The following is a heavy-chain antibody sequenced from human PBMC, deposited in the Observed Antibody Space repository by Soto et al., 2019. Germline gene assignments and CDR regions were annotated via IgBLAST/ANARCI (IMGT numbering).Heavy chain of an antibody. CDR3: ARGLGGSGSYYYFDY. V-gene: IGHV3-53*01. Sequence: GGSLRLSCAASGFTVSINYMNWVRQAPGKGLEWVSVIYAGGNTYYADSVKGRFTISRDNSKNTLYLQMNSLRAEDTAVYYCARGLGGSGSYYYFDYWGQGTLVTVSS. J-gene: IGHJ4*02. CDR1: GFTVSINY. D-gene: IGHD3-10*01. CDR2: IYAGGNT.